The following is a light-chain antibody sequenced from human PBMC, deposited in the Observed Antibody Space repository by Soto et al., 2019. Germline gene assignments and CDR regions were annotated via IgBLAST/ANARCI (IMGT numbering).Light chain of an antibody. CDR1: QSVSSN. Sequence: EIVMTQSPATLSVSPGERATLSCRASQSVSSNLAWYQQKPGQAPRLLIYGASTRATGIPARFSGSESGTEFPLTISSLQSEDFAVYYCQQYNNWPYTFGQGTKLEIK. J-gene: IGKJ2*01. V-gene: IGKV3-15*01. CDR2: GAS. CDR3: QQYNNWPYT.